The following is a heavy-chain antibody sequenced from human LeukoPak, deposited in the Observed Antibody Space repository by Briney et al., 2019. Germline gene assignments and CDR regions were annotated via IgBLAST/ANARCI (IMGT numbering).Heavy chain of an antibody. J-gene: IGHJ4*02. CDR2: IYYSGST. Sequence: SGTLSLTCTVSGGSISSSTYYWGWIRRPPGKGLEWIGSIYYSGSTYYNPSLKTRVTISVDTSKNQFSLKLSSVTAADTAVYYCARAGYYYGSGSYSFDYWGQGTLVTVSS. D-gene: IGHD3-10*01. V-gene: IGHV4-39*01. CDR1: GGSISSSTYY. CDR3: ARAGYYYGSGSYSFDY.